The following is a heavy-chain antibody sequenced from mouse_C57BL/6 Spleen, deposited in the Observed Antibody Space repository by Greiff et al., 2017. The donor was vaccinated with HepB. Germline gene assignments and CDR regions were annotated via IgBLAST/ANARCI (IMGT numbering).Heavy chain of an antibody. CDR3: TFSSYYAMDY. CDR1: GFNIKDDY. Sequence: VQLKQSGAELVRPGASVKLSCTASGFNIKDDYMHWVKQRPEQGLEWIGWIDPENGDTEYASKFQGKATITADTSSNTAYLQLSSLTSEDTAVYYCTFSSYYAMDYWGQGTSVTVSS. J-gene: IGHJ4*01. CDR2: IDPENGDT. D-gene: IGHD1-1*01. V-gene: IGHV14-4*01.